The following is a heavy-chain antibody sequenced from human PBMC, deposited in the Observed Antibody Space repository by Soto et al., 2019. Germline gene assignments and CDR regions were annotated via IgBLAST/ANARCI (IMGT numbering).Heavy chain of an antibody. CDR2: IKSEIKGGTA. D-gene: IGHD2-15*01. CDR1: AW. V-gene: IGHV3-15*01. CDR3: STEPLGYCSGPAWYDFSDY. J-gene: IGHJ4*02. Sequence: AWRSRSSKNTRKGLEWVGRIKSEIKGGTADYAAPVKDRFTISRDDSGNTLYLQMNSLKIEDTAVYYCSTEPLGYCSGPAWYDFSDYLGQGTMVTVSS.